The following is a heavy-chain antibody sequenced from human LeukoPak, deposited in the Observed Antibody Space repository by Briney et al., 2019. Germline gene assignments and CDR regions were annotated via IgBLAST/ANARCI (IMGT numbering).Heavy chain of an antibody. CDR2: FTGSGGST. Sequence: GGSLRLSCAASGFTFSNYAMNWVRQAPGKGLEWVSAFTGSGGSTYYADSVKGRFTISRDNSKNTLFLQMNSLRAEDTAVYYCAKVLSGSQDYWGQGTLVTVFS. V-gene: IGHV3-23*01. CDR1: GFTFSNYA. CDR3: AKVLSGSQDY. D-gene: IGHD1-26*01. J-gene: IGHJ4*02.